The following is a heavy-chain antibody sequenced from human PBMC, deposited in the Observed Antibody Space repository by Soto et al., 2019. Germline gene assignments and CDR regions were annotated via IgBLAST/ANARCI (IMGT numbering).Heavy chain of an antibody. D-gene: IGHD3-9*01. V-gene: IGHV4-4*07. J-gene: IGHJ6*02. Sequence: SETLSLTCTVSDDFISSYYWNWIRQPAGKGLEWIGRVSANGATNYNPSLESRVTMSVDTSKNQFSLKLTSVTAADTAVYFCARADYEILTGSYAMDVWGQGTTVTVSS. CDR1: DDFISSYY. CDR3: ARADYEILTGSYAMDV. CDR2: VSANGAT.